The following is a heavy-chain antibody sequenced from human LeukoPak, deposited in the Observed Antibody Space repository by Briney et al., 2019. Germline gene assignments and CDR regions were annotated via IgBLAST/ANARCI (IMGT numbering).Heavy chain of an antibody. V-gene: IGHV3-23*01. CDR3: AKDSTIFGANTHFDF. J-gene: IGHJ4*02. CDR1: AFTFSSYA. CDR2: IVGSGVYT. D-gene: IGHD3-3*01. Sequence: GGSLRLSCAASAFTFSSYALSWVRQAPGKGLEWVSAIVGSGVYTYYADSVKGRFTISRDNSKDTLYLQMNSLRVEDKAVYYCAKDSTIFGANTHFDFGGQGTLVTVSS.